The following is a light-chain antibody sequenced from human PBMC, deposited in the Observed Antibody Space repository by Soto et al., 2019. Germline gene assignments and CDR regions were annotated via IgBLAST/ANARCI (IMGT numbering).Light chain of an antibody. J-gene: IGKJ4*01. CDR1: ENIFSY. CDR3: QQSYSIPLT. Sequence: DIQMTQSPSSLSASVGDRVTITCRASENIFSYVNWYQQKSGNAPKLLIFGTSSLHSGVPSGFSGSGSGTDFTLTISSLQPEDFATYYCQQSYSIPLTFGGGTKVEIK. CDR2: GTS. V-gene: IGKV1-39*01.